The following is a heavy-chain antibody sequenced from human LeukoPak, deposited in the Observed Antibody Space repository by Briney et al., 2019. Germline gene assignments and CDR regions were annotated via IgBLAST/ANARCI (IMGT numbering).Heavy chain of an antibody. CDR3: ARQEPPGGQYYYYGVDV. CDR2: IYSSGNT. Sequence: SETLSLTCSVPGGSISDFYWSWIRQPAGKGLEWIGRIYSSGNTNYNPSLKSRVTMSLDASKNQFSLKLSSVTAADTAVYYCARQEPPGGQYYYYGVDVWGQGTTVTVSS. D-gene: IGHD1-26*01. V-gene: IGHV4-4*07. CDR1: GGSISDFY. J-gene: IGHJ6*02.